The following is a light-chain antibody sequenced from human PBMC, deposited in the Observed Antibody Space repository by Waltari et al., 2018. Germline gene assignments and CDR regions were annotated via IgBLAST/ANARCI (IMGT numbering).Light chain of an antibody. V-gene: IGKV4-1*01. J-gene: IGKJ1*01. CDR1: QSILHSSSNKIY. Sequence: DIVMTQSPDSLAVSMGERATINCKSSQSILHSSSNKIYLARYQQKPGQPPKLLIYWASTRESGVPDRFSGSGSGTDFTLTISGLQAEDVAVYYCHQYYSAPRTFGQGTKVEIK. CDR2: WAS. CDR3: HQYYSAPRT.